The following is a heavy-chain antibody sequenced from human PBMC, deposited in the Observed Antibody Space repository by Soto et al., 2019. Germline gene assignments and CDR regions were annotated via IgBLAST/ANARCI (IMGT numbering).Heavy chain of an antibody. V-gene: IGHV1-46*01. CDR1: GYTFTHYY. J-gene: IGHJ4*02. D-gene: IGHD5-18*01. Sequence: GASVKVSCKASGYTFTHYYMHWVRQAPGQGLGWMGIINPNGGSTTYAQRFRAGFTMTRDTSTSTVYMELSSLRSEDSAVYYCATSVNTAMAFDYWGQGTLVTVSS. CDR2: INPNGGST. CDR3: ATSVNTAMAFDY.